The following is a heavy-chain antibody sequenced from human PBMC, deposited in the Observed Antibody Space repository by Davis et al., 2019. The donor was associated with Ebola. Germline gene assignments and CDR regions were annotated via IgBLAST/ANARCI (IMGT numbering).Heavy chain of an antibody. CDR2: IYWDDDR. D-gene: IGHD3-3*01. CDR1: GFSLSTDGVG. Sequence: SGPTLVKPTQTLMLTCRFSGFSLSTDGVGVGWIRQSPGKALEWLALIYWDDDRRYIPSLKSRLTVTKYTSENQVVLRMTNMDPVDTATYYCAHFQGWSGYDVVYYGLDVWGQGTTVTVSS. J-gene: IGHJ6*02. CDR3: AHFQGWSGYDVVYYGLDV. V-gene: IGHV2-5*02.